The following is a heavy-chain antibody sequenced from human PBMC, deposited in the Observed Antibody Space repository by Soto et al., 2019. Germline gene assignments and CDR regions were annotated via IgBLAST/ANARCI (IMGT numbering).Heavy chain of an antibody. CDR2: IVVGSGNT. D-gene: IGHD3-3*01. CDR1: GGTISSYS. J-gene: IGHJ6*02. CDR3: AADQPPYYDFWSGYYGRHYGMDV. Sequence: GPSAKVSCKASGGTISSYSIRWVRHEHRQRLEWIGWIVVGSGNTNYAQKFQERVTITRDMSTSTAYMELSSLRSEDTAVYYCAADQPPYYDFWSGYYGRHYGMDVWGQGTTVTVSS. V-gene: IGHV1-58*02.